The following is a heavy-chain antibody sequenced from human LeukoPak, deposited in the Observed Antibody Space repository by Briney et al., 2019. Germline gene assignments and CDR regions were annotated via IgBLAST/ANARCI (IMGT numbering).Heavy chain of an antibody. Sequence: PGGSLRLSCAASGFTVSSNYMSWVRQAPGKGLEWVSVIYSGGSTYYADSVKGRFTISRDNSKNTLYLQMNSLRAEDTAVYYCASFIYAWGSYPTDYWGQGTLVTVSS. D-gene: IGHD3-16*02. J-gene: IGHJ4*02. CDR1: GFTVSSNY. CDR2: IYSGGST. CDR3: ASFIYAWGSYPTDY. V-gene: IGHV3-66*01.